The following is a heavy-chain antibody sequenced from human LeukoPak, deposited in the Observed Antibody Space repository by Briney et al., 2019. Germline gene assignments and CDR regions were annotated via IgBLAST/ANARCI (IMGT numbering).Heavy chain of an antibody. CDR3: LTTEKWEL. J-gene: IGHJ4*02. V-gene: IGHV3-74*01. CDR1: GFTFSCYW. Sequence: PGGSLRLSCAASGFTFSCYWMHWVRQVPGKGLVWVSRINIDGSRTNYVDSVKGRVTISRDNAENTLYLHMNGLRVEDTAVYYCLTTEKWELWGQGTQVTVSS. CDR2: INIDGSRT. D-gene: IGHD1-26*01.